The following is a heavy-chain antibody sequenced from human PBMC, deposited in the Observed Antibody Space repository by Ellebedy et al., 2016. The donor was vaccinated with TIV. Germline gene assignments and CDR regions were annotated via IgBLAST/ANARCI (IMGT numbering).Heavy chain of an antibody. D-gene: IGHD5-18*01. Sequence: GESLKISXAASGFSVSSKYMSWVRQAPGKGLEWVSVVYSGGSTYYADSVKGRFTISRDNSKSTVYLQIHSLREGDTAVYYCASLKGGTRGFRDSLFDSWGLGTQLIVSS. CDR1: GFSVSSKY. V-gene: IGHV3-53*01. CDR3: ASLKGGTRGFRDSLFDS. CDR2: VYSGGST. J-gene: IGHJ4*02.